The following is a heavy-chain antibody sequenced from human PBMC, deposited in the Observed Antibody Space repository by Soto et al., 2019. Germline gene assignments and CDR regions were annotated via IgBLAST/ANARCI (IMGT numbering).Heavy chain of an antibody. J-gene: IGHJ5*02. Sequence: QVPLVQSGAEVKKPGSSVTVSCKASGGTFSSYAIHWVRQAPGQGLEWMGGIIPMYGPAKYAQRFQGRVTITADESTTTVYMEVTRLTSQDTAVYYCARVTSMVRGVIDNWFDPWGHGTLVTVSS. CDR3: ARVTSMVRGVIDNWFDP. CDR1: GGTFSSYA. D-gene: IGHD3-10*01. V-gene: IGHV1-69*01. CDR2: IIPMYGPA.